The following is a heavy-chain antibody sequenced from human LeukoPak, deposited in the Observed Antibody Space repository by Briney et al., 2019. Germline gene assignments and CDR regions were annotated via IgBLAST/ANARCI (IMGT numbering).Heavy chain of an antibody. CDR3: TKDRSGSYYGRLIIYYYDMDV. CDR2: ISGSGGST. Sequence: GGSLRLSCAASGFTFSSYAMSWVRQAPGKGLEWASAISGSGGSTYYADSVKGRFTISRDNSKNTLYLQMNSLRAEDTAVYYCTKDRSGSYYGRLIIYYYDMDVWGQGTTVTVSS. J-gene: IGHJ6*02. D-gene: IGHD1-26*01. CDR1: GFTFSSYA. V-gene: IGHV3-23*01.